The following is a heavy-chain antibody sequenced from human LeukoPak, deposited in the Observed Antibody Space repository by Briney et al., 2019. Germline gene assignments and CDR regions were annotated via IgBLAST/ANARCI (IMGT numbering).Heavy chain of an antibody. CDR2: ISSSSSTI. Sequence: PGGSLRLSCVASGFTFSTYSMNWVRQAPGKGLEWVSYISSSSSTIYYADSVKGRFTISRDNAKNSLYLQMNSLRAEDTAVYYCARAVNTERSFVAAAAPPSDYWGQGTLVTVSS. CDR1: GFTFSTYS. D-gene: IGHD6-13*01. CDR3: ARAVNTERSFVAAAAPPSDY. V-gene: IGHV3-48*04. J-gene: IGHJ4*02.